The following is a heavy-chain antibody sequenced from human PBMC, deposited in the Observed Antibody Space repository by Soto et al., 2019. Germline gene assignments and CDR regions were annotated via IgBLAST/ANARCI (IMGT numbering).Heavy chain of an antibody. CDR3: ARLEGLATISYYFDF. CDR2: IYYRGNA. CDR1: RGSISSYY. V-gene: IGHV4-59*05. Sequence: PSYSLSLSCALSRGSISSYYWSWIWKHQGKGLEWIGSIYYRGNAYYNPSLQTRVTISLDKSKSQFSLKLNSVTAADSAVYFCARLEGLATISYYFDFWGPGALVTVSS. D-gene: IGHD1-1*01. J-gene: IGHJ4*02.